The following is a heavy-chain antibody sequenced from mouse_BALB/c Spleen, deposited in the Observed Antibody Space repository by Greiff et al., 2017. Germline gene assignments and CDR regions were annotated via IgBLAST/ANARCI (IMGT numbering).Heavy chain of an antibody. D-gene: IGHD2-1*01. CDR2: ISSGGSYT. CDR1: GFTFSSYA. Sequence: DVHLVESGGGLVKPGGSLKLSCAASGFTFSSYAMSWVRQSPEKRLEWVAEISSGGSYTYYPDTVTGRFTISRDNAKNTLYLEMSSLRSEDTAMYYCAREGNHPYAMDYWGQGTSVTVSS. CDR3: AREGNHPYAMDY. V-gene: IGHV5-9-4*01. J-gene: IGHJ4*01.